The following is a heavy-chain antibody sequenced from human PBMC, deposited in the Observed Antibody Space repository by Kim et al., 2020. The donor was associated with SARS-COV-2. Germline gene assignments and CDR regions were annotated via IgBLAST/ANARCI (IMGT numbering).Heavy chain of an antibody. V-gene: IGHV3-43*02. CDR1: GFTFSDYA. D-gene: IGHD3-9*01. CDR3: AKTRDILTTYYGARFHY. CDR2: ISGDGAGT. J-gene: IGHJ4*02. Sequence: GGSLRLSCAASGFTFSDYAMHWVRQAPGKGLEWVSLISGDGAGTYYTDSVKGRFTISRDNSKNSLYLQMNSLRTEDTALYYCAKTRDILTTYYGARFHYWGQGTLVTVSS.